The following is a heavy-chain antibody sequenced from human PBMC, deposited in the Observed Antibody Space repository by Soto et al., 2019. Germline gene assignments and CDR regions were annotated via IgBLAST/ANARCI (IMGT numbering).Heavy chain of an antibody. CDR2: IRGSGFKK. Sequence: GGSPRLSYAPTGFIFANFGMSWVRQAPGKGLEWISSIRGSGFKKYYADSVQGRFTISRDNSKCLVYLEVKNQSSEDTAVYHGAKEQGVELVLLSPVDWCDPWGQGDVVT. J-gene: IGHJ5*02. V-gene: IGHV3-23*01. CDR3: AKEQGVELVLLSPVDWCDP. D-gene: IGHD2-15*01. CDR1: GFIFANFG.